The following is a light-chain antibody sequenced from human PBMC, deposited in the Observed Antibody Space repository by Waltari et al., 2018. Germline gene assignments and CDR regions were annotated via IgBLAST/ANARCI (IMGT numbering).Light chain of an antibody. Sequence: EIVLTQSPGTLSLSPGERATLSCRASQSVGRSLVWYQQEPGQAPRLLIYDASTRATGIPDRFSGSGSGTVFSLAISRLEPEDFAVYFCQNYVRLPVTFGQGTKVEIK. CDR2: DAS. J-gene: IGKJ1*01. V-gene: IGKV3-20*01. CDR3: QNYVRLPVT. CDR1: QSVGRS.